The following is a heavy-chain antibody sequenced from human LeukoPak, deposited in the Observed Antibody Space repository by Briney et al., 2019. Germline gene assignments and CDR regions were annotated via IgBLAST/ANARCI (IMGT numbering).Heavy chain of an antibody. J-gene: IGHJ6*03. Sequence: SETLSLTCTVSDGPIRSHYWTWIRQSPVKGLEWIGDISNSGSTKCNPSLQSRVTISIDTSKSQFSLRLSSVTAADTAVYYCGRDALVGYFSYYYIDVWGKGITVTVSS. V-gene: IGHV4-59*11. CDR1: DGPIRSHY. CDR2: ISNSGST. CDR3: GRDALVGYFSYYYIDV. D-gene: IGHD2-15*01.